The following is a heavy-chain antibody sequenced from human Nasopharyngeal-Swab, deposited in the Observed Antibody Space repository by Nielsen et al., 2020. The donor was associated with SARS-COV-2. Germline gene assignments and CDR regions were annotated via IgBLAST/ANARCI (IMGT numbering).Heavy chain of an antibody. CDR1: GFTFNNYN. CDR3: ARDGLDYDFWSAYFMDV. Sequence: GESLKISCAASGFTFNNYNFNWVRQAPGKGLEWVSGFTDAGGNTYYAAFVKGRFTISRDNAKNSLYLQMNSLRAEDTAVYYCARDGLDYDFWSAYFMDVWGQGTTVTVSS. J-gene: IGHJ6*02. D-gene: IGHD3-3*01. V-gene: IGHV3-21*01. CDR2: FTDAGGNT.